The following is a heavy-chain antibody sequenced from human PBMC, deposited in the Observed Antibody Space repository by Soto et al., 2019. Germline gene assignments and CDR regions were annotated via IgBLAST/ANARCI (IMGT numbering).Heavy chain of an antibody. D-gene: IGHD1-26*01. CDR2: IIPIFGTA. V-gene: IGHV1-69*13. J-gene: IGHJ6*02. CDR1: GGTFSSYA. Sequence: GASVKVSCKASGGTFSSYATSWVRQAPGQGLEWMGGIIPIFGTANYAQKFQGRVTITADESTSTAYMELSSLRSEDTAVYYCARIVGDTPHYYYGMDVWGQGTLVTVSS. CDR3: ARIVGDTPHYYYGMDV.